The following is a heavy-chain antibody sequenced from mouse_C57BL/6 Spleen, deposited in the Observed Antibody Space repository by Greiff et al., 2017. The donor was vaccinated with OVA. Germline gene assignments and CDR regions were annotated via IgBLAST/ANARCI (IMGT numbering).Heavy chain of an antibody. D-gene: IGHD1-1*01. J-gene: IGHJ3*01. CDR1: GYSFTGYY. CDR2: INPSTGGT. CDR3: ARSDYYGP. V-gene: IGHV1-42*01. Sequence: EVKLQESGPELVKPGASVKISCKASGYSFTGYYMNWVKQSPEKSLEWIGEINPSTGGTTYNQKFKAKATLTVDKSSSTAYMQLKSLTSEDSAVYYCARSDYYGPRGQGTLVTVSA.